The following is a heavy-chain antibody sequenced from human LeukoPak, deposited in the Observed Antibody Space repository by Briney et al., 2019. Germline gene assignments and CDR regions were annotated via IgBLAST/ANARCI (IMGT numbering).Heavy chain of an antibody. D-gene: IGHD5-18*01. CDR1: GYTFTGYY. V-gene: IGHV1-2*02. CDR2: INPNSGGT. CDR3: ARDGGRIQLWHHDAFDM. J-gene: IGHJ3*02. Sequence: ASVKVSCKVSGYTFTGYYMHWVRQAPGQGLEWMGWINPNSGGTNYAQKFQGRVTMTRDTSISTDYMELSRLRSDDTAVYYCARDGGRIQLWHHDAFDMWGQGTMVTVSS.